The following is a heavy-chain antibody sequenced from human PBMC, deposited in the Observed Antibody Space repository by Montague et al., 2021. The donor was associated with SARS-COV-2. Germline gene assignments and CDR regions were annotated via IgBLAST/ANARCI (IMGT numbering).Heavy chain of an antibody. D-gene: IGHD3-10*01. J-gene: IGHJ4*02. CDR1: GGSFSGYY. CDR2: INHSGST. Sequence: SETLSLTCAVYGGSFSGYYWSWIRQPPGKGLEWIGEINHSGSTNXNPSLKSRVTISVDTSKNQFSLKLNSVTAADTAVYYCARDRGLGVAENFDCWGQGTLVTISS. V-gene: IGHV4-34*01. CDR3: ARDRGLGVAENFDC.